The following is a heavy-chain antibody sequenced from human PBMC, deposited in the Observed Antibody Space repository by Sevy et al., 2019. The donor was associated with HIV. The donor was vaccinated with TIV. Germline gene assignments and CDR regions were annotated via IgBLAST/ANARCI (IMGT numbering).Heavy chain of an antibody. CDR1: GFTFSNAW. Sequence: GGSLRLSCAASGFTFSNAWMSWVRQAPGKGLEWVGRIKSKTDGGTTDYAAPVKGRFTISRDDSKNTLYLQMNSLKTEDTAVYYCTTDLIRYCSGGSCYSDYWGQRTLVTVSS. CDR3: TTDLIRYCSGGSCYSDY. CDR2: IKSKTDGGTT. V-gene: IGHV3-15*01. D-gene: IGHD2-15*01. J-gene: IGHJ4*02.